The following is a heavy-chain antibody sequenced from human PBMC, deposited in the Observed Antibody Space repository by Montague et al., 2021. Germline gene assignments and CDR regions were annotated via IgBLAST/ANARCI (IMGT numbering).Heavy chain of an antibody. V-gene: IGHV2-5*02. CDR3: AHRLVAGNWFDP. CDR1: GFSLNYSGVG. Sequence: ALAKPTKTLRLTCTFSGFSLNYSGVGVGWIRQPPGKALEWLALIYWDDDTRYNPSLRSRLAITRDTSKNQVVLTLTNVAPVDTATYFCAHRLVAGNWFDPWGQGTLVTVSS. J-gene: IGHJ5*02. CDR2: IYWDDDT.